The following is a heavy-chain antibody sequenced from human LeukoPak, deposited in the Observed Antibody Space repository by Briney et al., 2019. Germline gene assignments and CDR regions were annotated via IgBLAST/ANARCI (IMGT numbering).Heavy chain of an antibody. J-gene: IGHJ6*03. Sequence: ASVKVSCKASGYTFTGYYMHWVRQAPGQGLEWMGWINPNSGGTNYAQKFQGRVTMTRDTSINTAYMELSSLRSDDTAVYYCAREGDYDYYYYSYMDLWGKGTTVTISS. V-gene: IGHV1-2*02. CDR2: INPNSGGT. CDR1: GYTFTGYY. CDR3: AREGDYDYYYYSYMDL. D-gene: IGHD4-17*01.